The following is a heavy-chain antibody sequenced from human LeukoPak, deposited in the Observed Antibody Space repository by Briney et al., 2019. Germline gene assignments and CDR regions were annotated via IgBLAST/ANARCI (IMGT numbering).Heavy chain of an antibody. D-gene: IGHD2-2*01. CDR2: ISSSVTSI. CDR1: GFTFTAYS. CDR3: ARDRRYCSSTSCFRTYFDY. Sequence: PGVSLRLSCAASGFTFTAYSLNWVRQARGKGLEWVSSISSSVTSIYYADSVKGRFTISSDNAKNSLYLQMNSLRAEDTAVYYCARDRRYCSSTSCFRTYFDYWGQGTLVTVSS. J-gene: IGHJ4*02. V-gene: IGHV3-21*01.